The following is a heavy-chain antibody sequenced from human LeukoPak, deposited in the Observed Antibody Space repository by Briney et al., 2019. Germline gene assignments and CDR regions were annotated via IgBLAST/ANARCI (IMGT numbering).Heavy chain of an antibody. CDR3: ARGRFCSGGSCYSAFLDY. D-gene: IGHD2-15*01. J-gene: IGHJ4*02. CDR2: IIPIFGTA. V-gene: IGHV1-69*05. CDR1: GGTFSGYA. Sequence: SVKVSCKASGGTFSGYAISWVRQAPGQGPEWMGRIIPIFGTANYAQKFQGRVTITTDESTSTAYMELSSLRSEDTAVYYCARGRFCSGGSCYSAFLDYWGQGTLVTVSS.